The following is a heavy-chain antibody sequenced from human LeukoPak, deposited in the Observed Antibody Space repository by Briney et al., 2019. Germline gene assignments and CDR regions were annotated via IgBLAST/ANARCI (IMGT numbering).Heavy chain of an antibody. CDR3: ARDIGTP. J-gene: IGHJ5*02. CDR1: GFTFSSYA. CDR2: INWNGDST. V-gene: IGHV3-20*04. Sequence: GGSLRLSCAASGFTFSSYAMSWVRQAPGRGLEWVSSINWNGDSTGYADSVKGRFTVSRDNAKNSQYLQMNNLRAEDTAFYYCARDIGTPWGQGTLVTVSS. D-gene: IGHD1-1*01.